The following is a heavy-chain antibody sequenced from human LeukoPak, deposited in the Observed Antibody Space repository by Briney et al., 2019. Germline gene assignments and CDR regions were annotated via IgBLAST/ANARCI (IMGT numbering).Heavy chain of an antibody. CDR1: SGSISTSNYY. D-gene: IGHD3-22*01. Sequence: SETLSLTCTVSSGSISTSNYYWGWVRQPPGKALELIGNIFYSGSTYYSPSLKSRVTISLATSRNQFSLKLSSVPAADTAVYYCARDPDYYYDSSGAPMGGYFDYWGQGTLVTVSS. CDR3: ARDPDYYYDSSGAPMGGYFDY. J-gene: IGHJ4*02. CDR2: IFYSGST. V-gene: IGHV4-39*07.